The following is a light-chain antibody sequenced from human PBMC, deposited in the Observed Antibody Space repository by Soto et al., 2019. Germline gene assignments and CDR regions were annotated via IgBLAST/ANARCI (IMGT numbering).Light chain of an antibody. CDR3: SSYAGSNNYV. V-gene: IGLV2-8*01. J-gene: IGLJ1*01. CDR2: EVS. CDR1: SGDVGGYNY. Sequence: QSALTQTPSASGSPGQSVTISCTGTSGDVGGYNYVSWYQPHPGKAPKLMIFEVSDRPSGVPDRFSASKSGNTASLTVSGLQAEDEADYYCSSYAGSNNYVFGTGTKVTVL.